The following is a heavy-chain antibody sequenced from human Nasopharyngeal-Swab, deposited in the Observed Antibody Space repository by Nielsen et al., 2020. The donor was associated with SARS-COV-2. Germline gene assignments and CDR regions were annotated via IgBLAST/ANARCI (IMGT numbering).Heavy chain of an antibody. Sequence: LRLSCTVFGGSISSSSYYWGWIRQPPGKGLEWIGSMSYSGNTYYNPSLKSRVTISVDTSKNQLSLKLSSVTAADTAVYYCARHSPMVVTPWTFDYWGQGTLVTVSS. V-gene: IGHV4-39*01. D-gene: IGHD4-23*01. CDR2: MSYSGNT. J-gene: IGHJ4*02. CDR1: GGSISSSSYY. CDR3: ARHSPMVVTPWTFDY.